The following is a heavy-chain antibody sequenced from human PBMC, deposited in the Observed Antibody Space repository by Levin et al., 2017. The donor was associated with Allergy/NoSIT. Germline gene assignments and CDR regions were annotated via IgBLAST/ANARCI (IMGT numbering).Heavy chain of an antibody. Sequence: HPGGSLRLSCAASGFTFSSYAMHWVRQAPGKGLEWVAVISYDGSNKYYADSVKGRFTISRDNSKNTLYLQMNSLRAEDTAVYYCARVEVKGHQRFSGRTAYYFDYWGQGTLVTVSS. CDR2: ISYDGSNK. J-gene: IGHJ4*02. CDR3: ARVEVKGHQRFSGRTAYYFDY. D-gene: IGHD2-15*01. CDR1: GFTFSSYA. V-gene: IGHV3-30*04.